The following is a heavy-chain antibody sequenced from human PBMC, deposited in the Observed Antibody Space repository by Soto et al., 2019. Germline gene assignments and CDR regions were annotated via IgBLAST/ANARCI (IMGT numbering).Heavy chain of an antibody. CDR3: ARIQITIFGAYNWFDP. J-gene: IGHJ5*02. V-gene: IGHV1-69*06. CDR2: IIPIFGTA. CDR1: GGTFSSYA. Sequence: QVQLVQSGAEVKKPGSSVKVSCKASGGTFSSYAISWVRQAPGQGLECMGGIIPIFGTANYAQKFQGRVTITAYKCTGKAYMELSSLRSEDTAVYYCARIQITIFGAYNWFDPWGQGTLVNVSS. D-gene: IGHD3-3*01.